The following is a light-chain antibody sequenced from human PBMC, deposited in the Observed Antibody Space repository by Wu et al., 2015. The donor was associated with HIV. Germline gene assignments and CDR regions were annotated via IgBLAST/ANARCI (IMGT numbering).Light chain of an antibody. Sequence: DIQLTQSPSSLSASVGDRVTITCQASQDISIYLNWYLQVPGRAPKLLISDASNLETGVPSRFSGSGSGTHFTFTINSLQPEDIATYYCQHYESLPWGFGQGTKLEIK. CDR1: QDISIY. CDR2: DAS. V-gene: IGKV1-33*01. CDR3: QHYESLPWG. J-gene: IGKJ2*03.